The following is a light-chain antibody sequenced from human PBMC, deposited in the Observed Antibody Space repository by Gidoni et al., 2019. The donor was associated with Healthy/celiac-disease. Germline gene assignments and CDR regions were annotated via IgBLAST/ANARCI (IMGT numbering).Light chain of an antibody. CDR3: QQRSNWPLT. V-gene: IGKV3-11*01. CDR2: DAS. Sequence: ELVLTPSPATLSLSPGERATLSCRASQSVSSYLAWYQQKPGQAPRLLIYDASNRATGIPARFSGSGSGTDFTLTISSLEPEDFAVYYCQQRSNWPLTFGGXTKVEIK. CDR1: QSVSSY. J-gene: IGKJ4*01.